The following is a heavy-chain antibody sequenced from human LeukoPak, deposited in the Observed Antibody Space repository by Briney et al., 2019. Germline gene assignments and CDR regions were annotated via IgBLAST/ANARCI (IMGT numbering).Heavy chain of an antibody. CDR1: GGSISSYY. D-gene: IGHD5-18*01. V-gene: IGHV4-4*07. Sequence: SETLSLTCTVSGGSISSYYWSWIRQPAGKGLEWIGRIYTSGSTNYNPSLKSRVTISIDTSKNQFSLKLSSVTAADTAVYYCASGAPRSGFYWGQGTLVTVSS. J-gene: IGHJ4*02. CDR3: ASGAPRSGFY. CDR2: IYTSGST.